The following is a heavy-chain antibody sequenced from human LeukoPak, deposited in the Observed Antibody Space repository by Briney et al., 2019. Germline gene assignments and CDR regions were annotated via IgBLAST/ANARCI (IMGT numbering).Heavy chain of an antibody. V-gene: IGHV1-2*02. CDR3: ARDERYDSSGYPFDY. J-gene: IGHJ4*02. D-gene: IGHD3-22*01. CDR1: GYTFTGYF. CDR2: INPNNGVT. Sequence: ASVKVSCKASGYTFTGYFIHWVRQAPGQGLEWMGWINPNNGVTNYAQKFQGRVTMTRDTSISTAYMELSRLRSDDTAVYYCARDERYDSSGYPFDYWGQGTLVTVSS.